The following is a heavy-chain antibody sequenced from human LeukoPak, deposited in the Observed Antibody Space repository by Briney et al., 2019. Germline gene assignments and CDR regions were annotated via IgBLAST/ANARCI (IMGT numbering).Heavy chain of an antibody. D-gene: IGHD2-2*01. J-gene: IGHJ4*02. Sequence: GASVTVSCTASGYTFTSYGISWVRQAPGQGLEWMGWISAYNGNTNYAQKLQGRVTMTTDTSTSTAYMELRSLRSDDTAVYYCARDVVVPAAISPPSFDYWGQGTLVTVSS. V-gene: IGHV1-18*01. CDR1: GYTFTSYG. CDR3: ARDVVVPAAISPPSFDY. CDR2: ISAYNGNT.